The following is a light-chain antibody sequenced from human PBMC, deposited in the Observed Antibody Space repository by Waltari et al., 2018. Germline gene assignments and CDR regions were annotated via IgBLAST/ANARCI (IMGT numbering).Light chain of an antibody. CDR2: AAY. V-gene: IGKV1-39*01. J-gene: IGKJ1*01. CDR3: QQSYSGPPWT. CDR1: QSISTF. Sequence: DIQMTQSPSSLSASVGDRVTITCRARQSISTFLNWYQQKPGTAPQVLIYAAYRLLSGVSSRFSGSGSRTEFTLTISSLQTEDFATYFCQQSYSGPPWTFGQGTKVEVK.